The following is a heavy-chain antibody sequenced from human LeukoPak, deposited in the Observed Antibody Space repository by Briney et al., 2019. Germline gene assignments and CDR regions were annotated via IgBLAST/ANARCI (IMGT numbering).Heavy chain of an antibody. J-gene: IGHJ4*02. V-gene: IGHV4-59*03. D-gene: IGHD4-11*01. CDR2: IYYSGST. CDR1: GGSIRSFY. CDR3: ANYYSNYGYFDD. Sequence: KPSETLSLTCTVSGGSIRSFYWRWIRQPPGKGLEWIGYIYYSGSTNYNPSLKSRVTISVDTSKNQFSLKVSSVTAADTAVYYCANYYSNYGYFDDWGQGTLVTVSS.